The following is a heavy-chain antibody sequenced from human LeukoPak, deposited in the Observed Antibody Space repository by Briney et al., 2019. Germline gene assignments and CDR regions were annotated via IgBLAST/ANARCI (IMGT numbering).Heavy chain of an antibody. CDR2: IYTSGST. Sequence: SETLSLTCTVSGGSISSGSYYWSWIRQPAGKGLEWIGRIYTSGSTNYNPSLKSRVTISVDTSKNQFSLKLSSVTAADTAVYYCARASAAAFDYWGQGTLVTVSS. CDR1: GGSISSGSYY. D-gene: IGHD6-13*01. V-gene: IGHV4-61*02. CDR3: ARASAAAFDY. J-gene: IGHJ4*02.